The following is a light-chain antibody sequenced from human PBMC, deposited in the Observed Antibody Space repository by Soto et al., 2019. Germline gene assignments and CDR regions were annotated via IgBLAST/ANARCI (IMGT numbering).Light chain of an antibody. V-gene: IGLV2-14*01. CDR1: SSDVGDYNY. CDR3: SSYASSSTLVV. CDR2: DVT. J-gene: IGLJ2*01. Sequence: QAVLTQPASVSGSPGQSITISCTGTSSDVGDYNYVSWYQQHPGKAPKLIIYDVTSRPSGVSNRFSGSKSGNTASLTISGLQAEDEAAYYCSSYASSSTLVVFGGGTKLTVL.